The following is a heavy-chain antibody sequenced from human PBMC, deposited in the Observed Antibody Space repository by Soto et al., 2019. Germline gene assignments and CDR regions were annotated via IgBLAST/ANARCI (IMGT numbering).Heavy chain of an antibody. CDR3: ARGYYYGSGRPTPGGMDV. Sequence: QVHLVQSGAAVKKPGASVKVSCKASGYTFTNYDINWVRQAPGQGLEWMGWISTYTGNTNYAQKLQGRVTMTTDTSTSTAYMELRSLRSDDTAGYYCARGYYYGSGRPTPGGMDVWGQGTTVTVSS. J-gene: IGHJ6*02. CDR2: ISTYTGNT. D-gene: IGHD3-10*01. V-gene: IGHV1-18*01. CDR1: GYTFTNYD.